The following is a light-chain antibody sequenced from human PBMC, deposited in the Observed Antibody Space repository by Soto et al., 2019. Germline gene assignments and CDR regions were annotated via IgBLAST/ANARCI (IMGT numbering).Light chain of an antibody. V-gene: IGKV1-27*01. Sequence: DIPMTQSPSSLSASVGDRVTITCRASQAISNHLVWYQQKPGKVPKLLIYFASTLQSGVPSRFSGSGSGTDFTLTINSLQPEDVATYYCQKYNSDPPFTFGPGTKVDIK. J-gene: IGKJ3*01. CDR3: QKYNSDPPFT. CDR1: QAISNH. CDR2: FAS.